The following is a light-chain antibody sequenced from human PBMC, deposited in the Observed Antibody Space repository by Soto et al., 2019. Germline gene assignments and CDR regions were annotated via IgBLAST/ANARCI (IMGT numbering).Light chain of an antibody. J-gene: IGKJ2*01. CDR2: GAS. Sequence: EIVMMQSPATLSVSPRERATLSCRASQALGNNLAWYQHKPGQAPRLLIYGASTRATGVPVRFSGSGSETEFTLSISSLQSDDLAVYYCQQYTNWPYTFGQGTNLEI. V-gene: IGKV3-15*01. CDR1: QALGNN. CDR3: QQYTNWPYT.